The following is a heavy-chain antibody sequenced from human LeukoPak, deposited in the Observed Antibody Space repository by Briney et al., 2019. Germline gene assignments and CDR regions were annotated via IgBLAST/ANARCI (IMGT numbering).Heavy chain of an antibody. V-gene: IGHV4-38-2*02. CDR1: GYSISSGYY. CDR2: IYHSGST. J-gene: IGHJ5*02. D-gene: IGHD1-26*01. Sequence: SETLSLTCAVSGYSISSGYYWGWIRQPPGKGLEWIGSIYHSGSTYYNPSLKSRVTISVDTSKNQFSLTLSSVTAADTAVYYCARDRIVGATFPYWFDPWGQGTLVTVSS. CDR3: ARDRIVGATFPYWFDP.